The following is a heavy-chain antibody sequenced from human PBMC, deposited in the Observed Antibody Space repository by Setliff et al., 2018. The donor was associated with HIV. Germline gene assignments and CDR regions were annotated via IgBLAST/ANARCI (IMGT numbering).Heavy chain of an antibody. CDR2: INPYSGGT. V-gene: IGHV1-2*02. CDR1: GYTLSDYH. D-gene: IGHD6-19*01. J-gene: IGHJ5*02. Sequence: ASVKVSCKASGYTLSDYHMHWVRQAPGQGLEWMGWINPYSGGTNYAPKFQGRVTMTRDTSINTVYMVLSSLRSDDTAVYYCARDIPGWTKTPSPGDPWGQGTLVTSPQ. CDR3: ARDIPGWTKTPSPGDP.